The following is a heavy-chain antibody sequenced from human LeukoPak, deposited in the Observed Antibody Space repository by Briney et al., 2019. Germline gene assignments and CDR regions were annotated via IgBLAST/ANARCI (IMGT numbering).Heavy chain of an antibody. V-gene: IGHV4-59*01. D-gene: IGHD1-26*01. Sequence: PSETLSLTCTVSGGSISGYYWSWIRQPPGKGLEWIGYIFYSGSTNYNPSLKSRVTISVDTSKNQFSLKLSSVTAADTAVYYCASGEWDLLFDYWGQGTLVTVSS. CDR3: ASGEWDLLFDY. CDR1: GGSISGYY. CDR2: IFYSGST. J-gene: IGHJ4*02.